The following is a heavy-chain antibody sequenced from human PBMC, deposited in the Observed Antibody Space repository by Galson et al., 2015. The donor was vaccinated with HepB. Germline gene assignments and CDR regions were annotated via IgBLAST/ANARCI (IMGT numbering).Heavy chain of an antibody. CDR1: GFTFSSDA. J-gene: IGHJ5*02. CDR2: IRGSDSST. D-gene: IGHD4-11*01. V-gene: IGHV3-23*01. Sequence: SLRLSCAASGFTFSSDAMSWVRQAPGKGLEWVSTIRGSDSSTYYADSVKGRFTISRDNSKNKLYLQMNSLRAEDTAVYYCAKDRLGGMTTVATHWSDPWGHGTLVTASS. CDR3: AKDRLGGMTTVATHWSDP.